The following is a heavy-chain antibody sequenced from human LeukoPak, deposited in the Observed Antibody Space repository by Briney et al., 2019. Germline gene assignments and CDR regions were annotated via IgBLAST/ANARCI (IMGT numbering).Heavy chain of an antibody. D-gene: IGHD6-13*01. CDR2: ISGSGGST. J-gene: IGHJ4*02. CDR3: AKAGYSIRSGYFDY. Sequence: PGGSLRLSCAASGFTFSSYAMSWVRQAPGKGLEWVSAISGSGGSTYYADSVKGRFTISRDNSKNTLYLQMNSLRAEDTAVYYCAKAGYSIRSGYFDYWGQGTLVTVSA. CDR1: GFTFSSYA. V-gene: IGHV3-23*01.